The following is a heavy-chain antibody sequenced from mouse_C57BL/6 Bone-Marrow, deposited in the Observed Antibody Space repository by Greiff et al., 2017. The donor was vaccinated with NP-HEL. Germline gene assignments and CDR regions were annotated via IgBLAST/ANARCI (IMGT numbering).Heavy chain of an antibody. CDR2: IDPSDSET. CDR1: GYTFTSYW. CDR3: ARDDSNPFDY. Sequence: VKLQQPGAELVRPGSSVKLSCKASGYTFTSYWMHWVKQRPIQGLEWIGNIDPSDSETHYNQKFKDKATLTVDKSSSTAYMQLSSLTSEDSAVYYCARDDSNPFDYWGQGTTLTVSS. D-gene: IGHD2-5*01. J-gene: IGHJ2*01. V-gene: IGHV1-52*01.